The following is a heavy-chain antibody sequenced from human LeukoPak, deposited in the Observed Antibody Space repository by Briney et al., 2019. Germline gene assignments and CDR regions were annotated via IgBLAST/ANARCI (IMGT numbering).Heavy chain of an antibody. Sequence: GGSLRLSCAASGFTFSSYSMNWVRQAPGKGLEWVSSISSSSSYIYYADSVKGRFTISRDNAKNSLYLQMNSLRAEDTAVYYCARDSDWDDAFDIWGQGRMVTVSS. V-gene: IGHV3-21*01. J-gene: IGHJ3*02. D-gene: IGHD3-9*01. CDR3: ARDSDWDDAFDI. CDR1: GFTFSSYS. CDR2: ISSSSSYI.